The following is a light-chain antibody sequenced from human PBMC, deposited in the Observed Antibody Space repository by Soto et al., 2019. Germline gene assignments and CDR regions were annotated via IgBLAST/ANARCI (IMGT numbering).Light chain of an antibody. CDR3: AAWDVSLSGSV. V-gene: IGLV1-44*01. Sequence: HSVLTQPPSASGTPGQGVTISCSGSISNIGSKTVKWYQQFPGTAPQLLIYSDDQRPSGVPDRFSGSKSGTSASLAISGLXAEDETVHFCAAWDVSLSGSVFGTGTKVTVL. CDR2: SDD. J-gene: IGLJ1*01. CDR1: ISNIGSKT.